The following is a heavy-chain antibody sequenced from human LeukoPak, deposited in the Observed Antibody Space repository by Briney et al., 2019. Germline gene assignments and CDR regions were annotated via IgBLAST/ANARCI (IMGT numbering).Heavy chain of an antibody. CDR3: AAGYSSGWYGY. J-gene: IGHJ4*02. D-gene: IGHD6-19*01. CDR1: GGSISSYN. V-gene: IGHV4-59*01. CDR2: IYYSGST. Sequence: PSETLSLTCTVSGGSISSYNWSWIRQPPGKGLEWIGYIYYSGSTNYNPSLKSRVTISVDTSKNQFSLKLSSVTAADTAVYYCAAGYSSGWYGYWGQGTLVTVSS.